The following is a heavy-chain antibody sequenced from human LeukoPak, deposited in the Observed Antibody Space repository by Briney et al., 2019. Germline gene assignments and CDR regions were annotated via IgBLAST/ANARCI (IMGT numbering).Heavy chain of an antibody. CDR2: VYPRGTT. D-gene: IGHD5-12*01. V-gene: IGHV4-4*07. CDR1: RGSISNYW. Sequence: SETLSLTCTVSRGSISNYWWSWIRQAAGKGLEWIGRVYPRGTTHYNPSLQSRVTLSVDTSKNQLSQTLSSLTAADTAVYYCARDAGGYEDYWGQGTLVTVSS. CDR3: ARDAGGYEDY. J-gene: IGHJ4*02.